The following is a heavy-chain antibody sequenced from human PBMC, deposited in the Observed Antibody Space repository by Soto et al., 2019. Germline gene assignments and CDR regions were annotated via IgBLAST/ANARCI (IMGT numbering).Heavy chain of an antibody. CDR3: ARLIDGSAFDI. CDR1: GGSISSGGYY. Sequence: SETLSLTCTVSGGSISSGGYYWSWIRQHPGKGLEWIGYIYYSGTTYYNPSLKSRVTMSVDTSKNQFSLKLTSVAVADTAVYYCARLIDGSAFDIWGQGTMVTVSS. D-gene: IGHD1-26*01. V-gene: IGHV4-30-4*08. J-gene: IGHJ3*02. CDR2: IYYSGTT.